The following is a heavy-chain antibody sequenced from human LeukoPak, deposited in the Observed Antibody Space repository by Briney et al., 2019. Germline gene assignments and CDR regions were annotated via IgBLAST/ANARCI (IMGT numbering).Heavy chain of an antibody. CDR2: ISYDGSNK. J-gene: IGHJ4*02. CDR3: AREGGSYYVDY. V-gene: IGHV3-30-3*01. Sequence: GGSLRLSCAASGFTFSSYAMHWVRQAPGKGLEWVAVISYDGSNKYYADSVKGRFTISRDNSKNTLYLQMNSLRAEDTAAYYCAREGGSYYVDYWGQGTLVTVSS. CDR1: GFTFSSYA. D-gene: IGHD1-26*01.